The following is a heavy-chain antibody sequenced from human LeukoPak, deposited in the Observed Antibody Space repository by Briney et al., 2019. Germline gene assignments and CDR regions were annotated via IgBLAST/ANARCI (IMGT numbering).Heavy chain of an antibody. V-gene: IGHV4-61*02. CDR3: ARDSYYYDSSGYSEYYFDY. D-gene: IGHD3-22*01. CDR1: GGSISSGSYY. J-gene: IGHJ4*02. Sequence: SSQTLSLTCTVSGGSISSGSYYWSWIRQPAGKGLGWIGCGSTSGSTNYKPSLKGRVTISVDTSKNQSSLKLSSLTAADTAVYYCARDSYYYDSSGYSEYYFDYWGQGTLVTVSS. CDR2: GSTSGST.